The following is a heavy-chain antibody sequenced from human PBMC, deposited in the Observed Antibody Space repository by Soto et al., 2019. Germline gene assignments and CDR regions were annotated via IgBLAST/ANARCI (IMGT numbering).Heavy chain of an antibody. Sequence: SVKVSCKASNDSLSSHFIHWVRQAPGEGLEWMGGIIPIFGTANYAQKFQGRVTITADESTSTAYMELSSLRSEDTAVYYCARDISSGGGYSYGYFDYWGQGTLVTVSS. CDR1: NDSLSSHF. D-gene: IGHD5-18*01. CDR2: IIPIFGTA. J-gene: IGHJ4*02. V-gene: IGHV1-69*13. CDR3: ARDISSGGGYSYGYFDY.